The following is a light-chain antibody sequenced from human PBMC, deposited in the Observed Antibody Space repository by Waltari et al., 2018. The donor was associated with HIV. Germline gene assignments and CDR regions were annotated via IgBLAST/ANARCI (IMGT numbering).Light chain of an antibody. V-gene: IGKV1-39*01. J-gene: IGKJ2*01. CDR2: AAS. CDR3: QQTYGSPRT. Sequence: DIPMTPSPSSLSASIGDSVTITCRTSQNIGSYLNWFQQKSDKAPKLLIYAASILQSGVPSRFSGSGSGTEFTLTINNLQPEDFATYFCQQTYGSPRTFGQGTKLDI. CDR1: QNIGSY.